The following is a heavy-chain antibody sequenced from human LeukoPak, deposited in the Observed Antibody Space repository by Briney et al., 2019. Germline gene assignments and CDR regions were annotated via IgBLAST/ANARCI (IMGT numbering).Heavy chain of an antibody. D-gene: IGHD1-14*01. CDR2: INPSGGST. CDR1: GYTFTSYY. J-gene: IGHJ4*02. V-gene: IGHV1-46*01. CDR3: ARDPVSGNLDY. Sequence: GASVTVSCTASGYTFTSYYMHWVRQAPGQGLEWMGIINPSGGSTSYAQKFQGRVTMTRDTSTSTVYMELSSLRSEDTAVYYCARDPVSGNLDYWGQGTLVTVSS.